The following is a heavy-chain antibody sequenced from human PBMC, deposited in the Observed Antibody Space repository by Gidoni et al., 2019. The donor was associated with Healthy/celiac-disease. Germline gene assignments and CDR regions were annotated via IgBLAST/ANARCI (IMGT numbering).Heavy chain of an antibody. CDR1: GGSISSYY. Sequence: QVQLQESGPGLVKPSETLSLTCTVSGGSISSYYWSWIRQPPGKGLEWIGYIYYSGSTNYNPSLKSRVTISVDTSKNQFSLKLSSVTAADTAVYYCARGSPYYYDSSGYYFTAFDIWGQGTMVTVSS. D-gene: IGHD3-22*01. CDR3: ARGSPYYYDSSGYYFTAFDI. V-gene: IGHV4-59*01. J-gene: IGHJ3*02. CDR2: IYYSGST.